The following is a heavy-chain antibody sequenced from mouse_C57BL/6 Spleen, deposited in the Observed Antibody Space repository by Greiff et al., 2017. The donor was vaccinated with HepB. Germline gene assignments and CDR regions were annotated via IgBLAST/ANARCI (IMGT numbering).Heavy chain of an antibody. CDR1: GYTFTSYW. D-gene: IGHD3-3*01. V-gene: IGHV1-5*01. Sequence: VQLQQSGTVLARPGASVKMSCKTSGYTFTSYWMHWVKQRPGQGLEWIGAIYPGNSDTSYNQKFKGKAKLTAVTSASTAYMELSSLTNEDSAVYYCTTGGTSKDYFDYWGQGTTLTVSS. CDR2: IYPGNSDT. J-gene: IGHJ2*01. CDR3: TTGGTSKDYFDY.